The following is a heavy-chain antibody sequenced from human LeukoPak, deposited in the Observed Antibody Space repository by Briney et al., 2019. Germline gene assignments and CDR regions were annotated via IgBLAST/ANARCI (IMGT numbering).Heavy chain of an antibody. Sequence: ASVKVSCKASGYTFTSYGISWVRQAPGQGLEWMGWISAYNGNTNYAQKLQGRVTMTTDTSTSTAYMELRSLRSDDTAVYYCARPLGVVVPAAKALPGNWFDPWGQGTLVTVSS. V-gene: IGHV1-18*01. CDR3: ARPLGVVVPAAKALPGNWFDP. CDR1: GYTFTSYG. CDR2: ISAYNGNT. D-gene: IGHD2-2*01. J-gene: IGHJ5*02.